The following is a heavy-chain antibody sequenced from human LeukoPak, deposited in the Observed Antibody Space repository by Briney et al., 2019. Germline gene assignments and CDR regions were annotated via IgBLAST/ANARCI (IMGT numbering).Heavy chain of an antibody. CDR1: GGTFSSYA. CDR2: IIPIFGTA. D-gene: IGHD1-26*01. Sequence: GASVKVSCKASGGTFSSYAISWVRQAPGQGLEWMGGIIPIFGTANYAQKFQGRVTITADESTSTAYMELSSLRSEDTAVYYCARDQREPSRFDYWGQGTLVTVSS. V-gene: IGHV1-69*13. J-gene: IGHJ4*02. CDR3: ARDQREPSRFDY.